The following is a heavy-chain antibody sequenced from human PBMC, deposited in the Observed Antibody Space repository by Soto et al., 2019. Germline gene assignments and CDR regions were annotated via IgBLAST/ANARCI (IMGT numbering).Heavy chain of an antibody. J-gene: IGHJ4*02. CDR1: GGSISSSSYY. CDR2: IYYSGNT. Sequence: SETLSLTCTVSGGSISSSSYYWGWIRQPPGKGLEWIGSIYYSGNTYYNPSLKSRVTISVDTSKNQFSLKLSSVTAADTAVYYCATGPNSSSWYLVKYWGQGTLVTVSS. D-gene: IGHD6-13*01. CDR3: ATGPNSSSWYLVKY. V-gene: IGHV4-39*07.